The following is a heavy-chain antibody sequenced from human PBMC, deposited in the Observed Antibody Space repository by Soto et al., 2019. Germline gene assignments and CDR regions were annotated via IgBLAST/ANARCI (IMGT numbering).Heavy chain of an antibody. V-gene: IGHV4-39*01. CDR2: IYYSGST. Sequence: SETLSLTCTVSGGSISSSSYYWGWIRQPPGKGLEWIGSIYYSGSTYYNPSLKSRVTISVDTSKNQFSLKLSSVTAADTAVYYCARQPRLQQLEMDWFDPWGQGTLVTV. CDR1: GGSISSSSYY. J-gene: IGHJ5*02. CDR3: ARQPRLQQLEMDWFDP. D-gene: IGHD6-6*01.